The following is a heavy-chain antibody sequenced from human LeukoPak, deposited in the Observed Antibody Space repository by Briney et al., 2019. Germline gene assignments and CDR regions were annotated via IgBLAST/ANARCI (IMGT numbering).Heavy chain of an antibody. CDR3: AILPLTVVTPLDV. V-gene: IGHV1-24*01. J-gene: IGHJ6*02. Sequence: ASVKVSCKVSGHSLAELAMHWGRQAPGKGLEWVGGFDPEEGETFYAQEVLGRVSMTEDTSTDTAYMELSSLTSEDTAVYYCAILPLTVVTPLDVWGQGTTVTVSS. CDR2: FDPEEGET. CDR1: GHSLAELA. D-gene: IGHD4-23*01.